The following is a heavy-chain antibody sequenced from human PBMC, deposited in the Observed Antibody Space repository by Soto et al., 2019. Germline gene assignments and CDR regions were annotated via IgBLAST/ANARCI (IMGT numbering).Heavy chain of an antibody. D-gene: IGHD3-9*01. CDR3: AKSNFDILTGNPSYYYYYMDA. Sequence: QVQLVQPGAEVEKPGASLKVSCKASGYTFTSHYIHWVRQAPGQGLELMGVINPSDGNKNCVQKVQGRDTMTSDTSTSTVYMELRRLRSEDTAVYYCAKSNFDILTGNPSYYYYYMDAWGKGTMVIVSS. V-gene: IGHV1-46*03. J-gene: IGHJ6*03. CDR1: GYTFTSHY. CDR2: INPSDGNK.